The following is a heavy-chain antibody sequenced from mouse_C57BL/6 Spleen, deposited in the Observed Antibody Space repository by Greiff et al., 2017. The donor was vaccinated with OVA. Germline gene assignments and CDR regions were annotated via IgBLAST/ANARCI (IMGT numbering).Heavy chain of an antibody. CDR2: IHPNSGST. Sequence: QVHVKQPGAELVKPGASVKLSCKASGYTFTSYWMHWVKQRPGQGLEWIGMIHPNSGSTNYNEKFKSKATLTVDKSSSTAYMQLSSLTSEDSAVYYCARSAGSSLFAYWGQGTLVTVSA. D-gene: IGHD1-1*01. CDR1: GYTFTSYW. V-gene: IGHV1-64*01. CDR3: ARSAGSSLFAY. J-gene: IGHJ3*01.